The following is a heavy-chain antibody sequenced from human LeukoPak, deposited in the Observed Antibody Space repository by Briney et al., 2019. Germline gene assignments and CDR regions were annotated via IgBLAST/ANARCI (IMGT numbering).Heavy chain of an antibody. CDR1: GFTFSSDW. J-gene: IGHJ4*02. D-gene: IGHD5-18*01. CDR2: MRHVGSEK. CDR3: ARDRIQLWKGFDY. Sequence: QTGGSLRLSCAGSGFTFSSDWMSWVRQAPGKGLERGANMRHVGSEKYYVDSVRGRFTISRDNAKNSLYLQMNSLRAEDTAVYYCARDRIQLWKGFDYWGQGTLVTVSS. V-gene: IGHV3-7*01.